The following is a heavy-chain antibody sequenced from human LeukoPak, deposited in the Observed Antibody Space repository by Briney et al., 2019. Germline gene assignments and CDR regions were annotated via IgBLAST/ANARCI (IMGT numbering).Heavy chain of an antibody. J-gene: IGHJ5*02. Sequence: PSETLSLTCTVSGYSISSGYYWGWIRQPPGKGLEWIGSIYHSGSTYYNPSLKSRVTISVDTSKNQFSLKLSSVTAADTAVYYCARMGPGVIVASPWGQGTLVTVSS. CDR2: IYHSGST. CDR1: GYSISSGYY. CDR3: ARMGPGVIVASP. V-gene: IGHV4-38-2*02. D-gene: IGHD3-22*01.